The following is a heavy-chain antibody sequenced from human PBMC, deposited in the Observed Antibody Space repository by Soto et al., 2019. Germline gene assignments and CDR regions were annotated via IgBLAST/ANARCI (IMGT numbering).Heavy chain of an antibody. CDR1: GGSISSYY. V-gene: IGHV4-59*12. J-gene: IGHJ4*02. Sequence: PSETLSLTCTVSGGSISSYYWSWLRQPPGKGLEWIGYVFFSGSTNYNPSLKSRFTISRDNAKNSLYLQMNSLRAEDTAVYYCARRGSSAGGRVYWGQGTLVTVSS. CDR3: ARRGSSAGGRVY. CDR2: VFFSGST. D-gene: IGHD6-6*01.